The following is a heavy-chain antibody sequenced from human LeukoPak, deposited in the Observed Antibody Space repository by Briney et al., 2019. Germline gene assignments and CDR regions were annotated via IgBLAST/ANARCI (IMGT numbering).Heavy chain of an antibody. V-gene: IGHV3-23*01. CDR2: ISGSGGRST. Sequence: GGSLRLSCAASRFTFSSYSMNWVRQAPGKGLEWVSAISGSGGRSTYYVDSVKGRFTISRDNSKSTLNLQMNSLRAEDTALYYCARGLQWELPLAYWGQGILVTVSS. CDR3: ARGLQWELPLAY. CDR1: RFTFSSYS. D-gene: IGHD1-26*01. J-gene: IGHJ4*02.